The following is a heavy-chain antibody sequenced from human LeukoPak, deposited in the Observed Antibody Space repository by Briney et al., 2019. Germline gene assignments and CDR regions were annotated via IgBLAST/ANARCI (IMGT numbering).Heavy chain of an antibody. Sequence: KASETLSLTCTVSGGSISSYYWSWIRQPPGKGLEWIGYIYYSGSTYYNPSLKSRVTISVDNSKNQFSLTLTSVTAADTAVYYCAREVGGDFDALDYWGQGTLVTVSS. V-gene: IGHV4-59*12. D-gene: IGHD4-17*01. CDR3: AREVGGDFDALDY. CDR2: IYYSGST. CDR1: GGSISSYY. J-gene: IGHJ4*02.